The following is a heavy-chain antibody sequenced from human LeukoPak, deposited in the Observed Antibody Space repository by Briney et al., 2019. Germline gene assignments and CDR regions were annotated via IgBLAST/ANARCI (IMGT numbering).Heavy chain of an antibody. CDR3: ARAYMTSARFDP. Sequence: SQTLSLTCTVSGGSISSGGYYWSWHRQHPGMGLEWIGYIHYSGSTYYNPSLKSRVTISVDTSKNQFSLKLRYVTAADTAVYYCARAYMTSARFDPWGQGTLVTVSS. J-gene: IGHJ5*02. CDR1: GGSISSGGYY. CDR2: IHYSGST. D-gene: IGHD2-21*02. V-gene: IGHV4-31*03.